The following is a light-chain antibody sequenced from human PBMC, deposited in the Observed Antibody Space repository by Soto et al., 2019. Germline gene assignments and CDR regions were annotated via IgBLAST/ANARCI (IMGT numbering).Light chain of an antibody. CDR3: QQYNNWLT. V-gene: IGKV3-15*01. Sequence: EIVMTQSPATLSVSPGERATLSCRASQSVSSNLAWYQQKHGQAPRLLIYGASTRATGIPARFSGSGSGTEFTLTISSLQSADFAVYSCQQYNNWLTFGGGTKVEIK. CDR2: GAS. CDR1: QSVSSN. J-gene: IGKJ4*01.